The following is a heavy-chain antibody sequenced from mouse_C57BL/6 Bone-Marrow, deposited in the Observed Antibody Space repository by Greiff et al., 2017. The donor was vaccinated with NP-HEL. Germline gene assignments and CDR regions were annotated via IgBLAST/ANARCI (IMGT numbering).Heavy chain of an antibody. D-gene: IGHD1-1*01. J-gene: IGHJ4*01. V-gene: IGHV10-1*01. CDR3: VRHGRRGSSSYAMDY. CDR2: ISSKSNNYET. CDR1: GFSFNTYA. Sequence: EVQLVDSGGGLVQPKGSLKLSCAASGFSFNTYAMNWVRQAPGKGLEWVASISSKSNNYETYYADSVKDRFTISRDDSESMLYLQMNNLKTEDTAMYYCVRHGRRGSSSYAMDYWGQGTSVTVSS.